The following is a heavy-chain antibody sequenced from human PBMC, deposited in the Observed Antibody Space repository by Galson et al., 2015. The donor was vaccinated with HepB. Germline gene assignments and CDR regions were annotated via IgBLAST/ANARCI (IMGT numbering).Heavy chain of an antibody. D-gene: IGHD3-22*01. CDR1: GFTFSSYA. CDR2: ISGAGGSR. J-gene: IGHJ2*01. CDR3: AKEFRAGDSSGFFDL. Sequence: SLRLSCAVSGFTFSSYAMSWVRQAPGKGLEWVSAISGAGGSRYYADSVKGRFAISRDNSKNTLYVQMDSLRAEDTVVYYCAKEFRAGDSSGFFDLWGRGTLVTVSS. V-gene: IGHV3-23*01.